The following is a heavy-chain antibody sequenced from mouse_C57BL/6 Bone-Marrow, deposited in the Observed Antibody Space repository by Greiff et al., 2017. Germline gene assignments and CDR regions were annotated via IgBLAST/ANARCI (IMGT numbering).Heavy chain of an antibody. D-gene: IGHD1-1*01. J-gene: IGHJ2*01. CDR2: FDPANGNT. Sequence: EVQLQQSVAELVRPGASVKLSCTASGFNINNTYMHWVKQWPEQGLEWIGRFDPANGNTKYAPKFQGKATITADTSSNTAYLQLSSLTSEDTAIYYCAIYYYGSPDYWGQGTTRTVSS. CDR1: GFNINNTY. V-gene: IGHV14-3*01. CDR3: AIYYYGSPDY.